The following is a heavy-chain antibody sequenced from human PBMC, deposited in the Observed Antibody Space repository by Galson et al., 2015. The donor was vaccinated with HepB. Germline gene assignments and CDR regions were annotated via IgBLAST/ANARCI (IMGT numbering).Heavy chain of an antibody. J-gene: IGHJ2*01. CDR1: GFTFSSYW. CDR2: INSDGSST. CDR3: ARRLIAATGGGFDL. Sequence: SLRLSCAASGFTFSSYWMHWVRQAPGKGLVWLSRINSDGSSTSYSDSVKGRFTISRDNAKNTLYLQMNSLRAEDTAVYYCARRLIAATGGGFDLWGRGTLVTVSS. D-gene: IGHD6-13*01. V-gene: IGHV3-74*01.